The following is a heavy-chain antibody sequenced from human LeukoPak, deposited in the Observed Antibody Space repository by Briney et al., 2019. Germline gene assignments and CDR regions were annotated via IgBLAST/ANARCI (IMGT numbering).Heavy chain of an antibody. J-gene: IGHJ5*02. CDR1: GFTFSSYE. V-gene: IGHV3-48*03. Sequence: PGGSLRLSCAASGFTFSSYEMNWVRQAPGKGLEWVSYISSSGSTIYYADPVKGRFTISRDNAKNSLYLQMNSLRAEDTAVYYCARDDCSSTSCYQLDPWGQGTLVTVSS. CDR3: ARDDCSSTSCYQLDP. D-gene: IGHD2-2*01. CDR2: ISSSGSTI.